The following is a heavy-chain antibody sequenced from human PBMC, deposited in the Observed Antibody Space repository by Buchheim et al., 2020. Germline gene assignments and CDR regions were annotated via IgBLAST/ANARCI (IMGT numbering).Heavy chain of an antibody. CDR3: TAKDTALAH. V-gene: IGHV3-15*04. CDR2: IESETYGATT. Sequence: EVQLVESGGGLVRPGGSLRLSCAASGFTFSNAWMSWVRQAPGKGPEWVGRIESETYGATTDYAAPVKGRFTISRDDSQNTVYLQMNSLRNEDTAVYYCTAKDTALAHWGQGT. J-gene: IGHJ4*02. CDR1: GFTFSNAW. D-gene: IGHD5-18*01.